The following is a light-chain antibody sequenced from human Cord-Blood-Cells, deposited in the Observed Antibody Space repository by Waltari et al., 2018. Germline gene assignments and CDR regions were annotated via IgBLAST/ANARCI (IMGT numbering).Light chain of an antibody. CDR2: DVS. CDR3: SSYTSSSTPLWV. Sequence: QSALTQPASVSGSPGQSITISGTGTSRDVGGYNYVSWYQQHPGKAPKLMIYDVSKRPSGVSNRFSGSTSGNTASLTISGLQAEDEADYYCSSYTSSSTPLWVFGGGTKLTVL. CDR1: SRDVGGYNY. V-gene: IGLV2-14*01. J-gene: IGLJ3*02.